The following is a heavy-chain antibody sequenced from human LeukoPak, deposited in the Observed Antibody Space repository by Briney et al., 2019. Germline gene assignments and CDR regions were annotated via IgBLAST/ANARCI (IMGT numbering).Heavy chain of an antibody. CDR2: IYPGDSDT. CDR1: GYRFTSYW. Sequence: GESLKISCKGSGYRFTSYWIGWVRQMPGKGLGWMGIIYPGDSDTRYSPSFQGQVTISADKSISTAYLQWSSLKASDTAMYYCARQDYDILTGYYKGPFDYWGQGTLVTVSS. CDR3: ARQDYDILTGYYKGPFDY. V-gene: IGHV5-51*01. D-gene: IGHD3-9*01. J-gene: IGHJ4*02.